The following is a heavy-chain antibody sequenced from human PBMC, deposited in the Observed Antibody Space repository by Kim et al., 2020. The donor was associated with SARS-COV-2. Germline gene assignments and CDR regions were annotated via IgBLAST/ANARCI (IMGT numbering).Heavy chain of an antibody. J-gene: IGHJ4*02. D-gene: IGHD1-7*01. CDR1: GFTFSSYA. Sequence: GGSLRLSCAASGFTFSSYAMSWVRQAPGKGLEWVSAMSGSGGSTYYADSVKGRLTISRDNSKNTLYLQMNSLRAEDTAVYYCALGRLELWGCFDYWGQGTLVTV. V-gene: IGHV3-23*01. CDR3: ALGRLELWGCFDY. CDR2: MSGSGGST.